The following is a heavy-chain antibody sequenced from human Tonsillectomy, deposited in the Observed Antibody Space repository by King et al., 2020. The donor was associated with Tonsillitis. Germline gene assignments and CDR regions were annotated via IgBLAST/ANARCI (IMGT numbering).Heavy chain of an antibody. D-gene: IGHD1-14*01. Sequence: VQLVESGGGLVKPGGSLRLSCAASGFTFSNAWMSWVRQAPGKGLEWVGRIKSKTEGGTTDYAAPVKGRFTISRDDSKNTLYLQMNSLKTEDTAVYYCTTQASVTVDYWGQGTLVTVSS. J-gene: IGHJ4*02. V-gene: IGHV3-15*01. CDR3: TTQASVTVDY. CDR1: GFTFSNAW. CDR2: IKSKTEGGTT.